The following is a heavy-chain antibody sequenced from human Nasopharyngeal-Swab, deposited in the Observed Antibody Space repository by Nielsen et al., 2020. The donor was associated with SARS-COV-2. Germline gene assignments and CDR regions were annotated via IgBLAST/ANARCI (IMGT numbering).Heavy chain of an antibody. J-gene: IGHJ4*02. CDR3: TRAGSYRFDY. D-gene: IGHD1-26*01. CDR2: INPAGSTT. CDR1: GFTFSDYW. V-gene: IGHV3-74*01. Sequence: GGSLRLSCAPSGFTFSDYWMHWVRQAPGKGLVWVSRINPAGSTTDYEDSVRGQFTISRDNAKNTLYLQMNSLTVEDSAVYFCTRAGSYRFDYWGQGTLVTVSS.